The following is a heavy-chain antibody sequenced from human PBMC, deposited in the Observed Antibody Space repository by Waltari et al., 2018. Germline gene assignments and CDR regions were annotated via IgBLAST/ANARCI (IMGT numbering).Heavy chain of an antibody. D-gene: IGHD6-6*01. CDR2: INNDGSET. V-gene: IGHV3-74*01. CDR3: ARDRPHNWFDP. CDR1: GFTFSSYW. Sequence: EEQLVESGGGLVQPGGSLRLSCAASGFTFSSYWMHWVRQTPGKGLVWVSRINNDGSETNYAESVKGRFTISRDNARNTLYLQMNSLRAEDTAVYYCARDRPHNWFDPWGQGTLVTVSS. J-gene: IGHJ5*02.